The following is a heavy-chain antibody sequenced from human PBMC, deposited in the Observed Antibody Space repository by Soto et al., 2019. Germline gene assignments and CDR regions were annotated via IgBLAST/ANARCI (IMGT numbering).Heavy chain of an antibody. J-gene: IGHJ4*02. CDR1: GGSIGTYY. Sequence: QVQLQESGPGLVKPSETLSLTCTVSGGSIGTYYWSWIRQPPGKGLEWIGYIYYRGNTDYNPSLKRRVTIXLXTXXNQFSLKRSSVTAADTAVYYCARHPGYYDILTGYTTYYFDYWGQGIVVTVSS. CDR2: IYYRGNT. V-gene: IGHV4-59*08. D-gene: IGHD3-9*01. CDR3: ARHPGYYDILTGYTTYYFDY.